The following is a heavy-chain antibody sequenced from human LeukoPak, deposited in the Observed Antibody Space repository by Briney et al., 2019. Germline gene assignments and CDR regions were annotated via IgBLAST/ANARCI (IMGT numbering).Heavy chain of an antibody. J-gene: IGHJ4*02. V-gene: IGHV1-18*01. CDR2: ISAYNGNT. CDR1: GYTFTSYG. Sequence: ASVKVSCKASGYTFTSYGISWVRQAPGQGLEWMGWISAYNGNTNYAQKLQGRVTMTTDTSTSTAYMELRSLRSDDTAVYYCARVHPYYDFWSGYYTRNGLDYWGQGTLVTVSS. CDR3: ARVHPYYDFWSGYYTRNGLDY. D-gene: IGHD3-3*01.